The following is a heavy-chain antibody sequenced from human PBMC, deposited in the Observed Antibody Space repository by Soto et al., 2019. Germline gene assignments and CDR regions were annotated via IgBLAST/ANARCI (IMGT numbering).Heavy chain of an antibody. CDR3: ARSYRDSYEH. V-gene: IGHV4-4*07. Sequence: QVQIQESGPRLVKPSETLSLTCNVSGGSISNNYWTWIRQPAGKGLEWIGRIYSNGRTNFNPSLKSRISMSIDTSKNQFTLQLTSVTAADTAVYYCARSYRDSYEHWGQGTLVTVSS. J-gene: IGHJ1*01. D-gene: IGHD4-17*01. CDR2: IYSNGRT. CDR1: GGSISNNY.